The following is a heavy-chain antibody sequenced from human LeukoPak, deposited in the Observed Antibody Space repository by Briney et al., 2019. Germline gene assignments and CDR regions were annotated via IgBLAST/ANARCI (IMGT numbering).Heavy chain of an antibody. CDR2: IKQDGSEK. CDR3: ASPGAGSGYDPFDY. J-gene: IGHJ4*02. D-gene: IGHD5-12*01. Sequence: GGSLRLSCAASGFTFSSYWMSWVRQAPGKGLEWVANIKQDGSEKYYVDSVKGRFTISRDNAKNSLYLQMNSLRAEDTAVYYCASPGAGSGYDPFDYWGQGTLVTVSS. V-gene: IGHV3-7*01. CDR1: GFTFSSYW.